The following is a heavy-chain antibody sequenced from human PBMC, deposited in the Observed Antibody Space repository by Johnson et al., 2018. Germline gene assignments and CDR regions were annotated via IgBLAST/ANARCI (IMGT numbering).Heavy chain of an antibody. D-gene: IGHD5-18*01. V-gene: IGHV3-33*08. CDR2: IWYDGSNK. CDR1: GFTFSSCS. Sequence: QVQLVESGGGVVQXGRSLRLSCAASGFTFSSCSMHWVRQAPGKGLEWVAVIWYDGSNKYYADSVKGRFTIPRDNSKNTLYLQMKSLRAEDTAVYYCAGARSWGIQLYYYYYGMDVWGQGTTVTVSS. J-gene: IGHJ6*02. CDR3: AGARSWGIQLYYYYYGMDV.